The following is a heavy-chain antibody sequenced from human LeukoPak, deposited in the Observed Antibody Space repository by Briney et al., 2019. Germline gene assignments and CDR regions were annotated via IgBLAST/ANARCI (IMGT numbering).Heavy chain of an antibody. V-gene: IGHV1-2*02. Sequence: ASVKVSCKASGYTFTGYYMHWVRQAPGQGLEWMGWINPNSGGTNYAQKFQGRVTMTRDTSISTAYMELSRLRSDDTAVYYCARGGSHDYGDYDDAFDIWGQGTMVTVSS. J-gene: IGHJ3*02. D-gene: IGHD4-17*01. CDR3: ARGGSHDYGDYDDAFDI. CDR1: GYTFTGYY. CDR2: INPNSGGT.